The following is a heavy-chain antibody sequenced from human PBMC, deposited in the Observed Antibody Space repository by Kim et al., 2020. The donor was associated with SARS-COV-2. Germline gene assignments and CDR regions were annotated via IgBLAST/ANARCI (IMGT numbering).Heavy chain of an antibody. CDR1: DFRVSSSY. J-gene: IGHJ6*02. D-gene: IGHD2-21*02. Sequence: GGSLRLSCAASDFRVSSSYLSWIRQAPGKGLQWLAFMSSNGKTSYIESVKGRFTVSRDDSRDTLYLQMDNLRPEDTAVYYCARESRNRQSYCFSGNCYSYGLDVWGRGTAVTVSS. CDR2: MSSNGKT. CDR3: ARESRNRQSYCFSGNCYSYGLDV. V-gene: IGHV3-53*01.